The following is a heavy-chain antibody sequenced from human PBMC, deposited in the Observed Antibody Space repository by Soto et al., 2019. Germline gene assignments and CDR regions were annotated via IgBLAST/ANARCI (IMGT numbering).Heavy chain of an antibody. D-gene: IGHD3-22*01. CDR1: GGTFSSYA. CDR3: VRDRSYYDRSGYADY. CDR2: IIPIFGTA. V-gene: IGHV1-69*01. J-gene: IGHJ4*02. Sequence: QVQLVQSGAEVKKPGSSVKVSCKASGGTFSSYAISWVRQAPGQGLEWVGGIIPIFGTANYAQKFQGRVTITADESTSTGYMELSSLRSEDTAVYYCVRDRSYYDRSGYADYWGQGTLVTVSS.